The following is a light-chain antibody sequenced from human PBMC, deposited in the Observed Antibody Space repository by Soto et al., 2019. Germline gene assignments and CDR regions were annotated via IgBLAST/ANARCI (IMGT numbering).Light chain of an antibody. CDR2: DVS. J-gene: IGLJ2*01. V-gene: IGLV2-14*01. Sequence: QSALTQPASVSGSPGQSITISCTGTSSDVGGYNYVSWYQQHQGKAPKLMIYDVSNRPSGVSNRFSGSKSGNTASLTISGLQAEDEADYYCSSYTSGHVVFGGGTKLTVL. CDR3: SSYTSGHVV. CDR1: SSDVGGYNY.